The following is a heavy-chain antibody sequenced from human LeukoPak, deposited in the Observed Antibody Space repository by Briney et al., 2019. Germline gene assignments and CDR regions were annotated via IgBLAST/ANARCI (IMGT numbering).Heavy chain of an antibody. Sequence: SETLSLTCTVSGGSISSNYWSWIRQPPGKGLEWIGYIYNSGSTNYNPSLKSRVTISVGTSTIQFSLKLSYVTAADTAVYYCASIRGYGYGYLGYYFDYWGQGTLVTVSS. V-gene: IGHV4-59*01. CDR3: ASIRGYGYGYLGYYFDY. CDR1: GGSISSNY. J-gene: IGHJ4*02. D-gene: IGHD5-18*01. CDR2: IYNSGST.